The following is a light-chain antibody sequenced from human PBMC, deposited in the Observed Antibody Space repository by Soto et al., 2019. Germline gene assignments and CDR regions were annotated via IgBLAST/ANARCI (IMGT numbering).Light chain of an antibody. CDR1: QYVLYPNNKNY. V-gene: IGKV4-1*01. Sequence: DIVMTQSPDSLAVSLGERATINCKSSQYVLYPNNKNYLAWYQQKPGQPPKLLIYWASTRESGVPDRFSGSGSGTDFTLTISSLQAEDVAVYYCQQYYTTPLTFGGGIKVEIK. CDR2: WAS. CDR3: QQYYTTPLT. J-gene: IGKJ4*01.